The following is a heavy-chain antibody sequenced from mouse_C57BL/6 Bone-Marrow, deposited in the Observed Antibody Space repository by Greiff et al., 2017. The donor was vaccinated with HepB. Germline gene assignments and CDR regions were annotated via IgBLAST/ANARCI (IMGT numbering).Heavy chain of an antibody. CDR3: TTMVTTGYFDY. Sequence: VQLQQSGAELVRPGASVKLSCTASGFNIKDDYMHWVNQRPEQGLEWIGWIDPENGDTEYASKFQGKATITADTSSNTAYLQLSSLTSEDTAVYYCTTMVTTGYFDYWGQGTTLTVSS. CDR2: IDPENGDT. D-gene: IGHD2-2*01. J-gene: IGHJ2*01. V-gene: IGHV14-4*01. CDR1: GFNIKDDY.